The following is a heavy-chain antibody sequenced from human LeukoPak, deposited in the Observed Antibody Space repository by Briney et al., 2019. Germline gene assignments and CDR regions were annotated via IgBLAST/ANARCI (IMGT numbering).Heavy chain of an antibody. Sequence: SGTLSLTCTVSSGSISSSEYYWGWIRQPPGRGLEWIGTVYYSGTTYHNPSLKSRVTISVDTSKNQFSLKLSSVTAADTAVCYCASVRGSKLAAAGYDAADIWGQGRMVTVSS. CDR2: VYYSGTT. D-gene: IGHD6-13*01. V-gene: IGHV4-39*07. J-gene: IGHJ3*02. CDR3: ASVRGSKLAAAGYDAADI. CDR1: SGSISSSEYY.